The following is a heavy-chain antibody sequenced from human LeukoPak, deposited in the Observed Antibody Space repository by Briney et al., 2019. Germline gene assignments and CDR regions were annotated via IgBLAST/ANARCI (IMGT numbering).Heavy chain of an antibody. Sequence: GGSLGLSCAASGFTFSTYWMHWVRQAPGKGLVWVSRLSPDGSSSIYADSVKGRFTVSRDNAKNSLYLQMNSLRAEDTAVYYCARNGGSHFDYWGQGTLVTVSS. CDR1: GFTFSTYW. D-gene: IGHD1-1*01. J-gene: IGHJ4*02. V-gene: IGHV3-74*01. CDR2: LSPDGSSS. CDR3: ARNGGSHFDY.